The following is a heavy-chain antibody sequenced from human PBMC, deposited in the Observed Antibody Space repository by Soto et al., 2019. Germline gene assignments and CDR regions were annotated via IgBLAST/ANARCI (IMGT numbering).Heavy chain of an antibody. CDR2: INHSGST. V-gene: IGHV4-34*01. CDR3: ARAIYYYDLYYYGMDV. CDR1: GGSFSGYY. J-gene: IGHJ6*02. Sequence: ETLSLTCAVYGGSFSGYYWSWIRQPPGKGLEWIGEINHSGSTNYNPSLKSRVTISVDTSKNQFSLKLSSVTAADTAVYYCARAIYYYDLYYYGMDVWGQGTTVTVSS. D-gene: IGHD3-22*01.